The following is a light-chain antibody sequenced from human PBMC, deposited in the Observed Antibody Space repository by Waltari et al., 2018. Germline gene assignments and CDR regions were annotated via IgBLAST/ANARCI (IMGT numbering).Light chain of an antibody. CDR2: EVD. CDR3: SSYAGSNNLV. CDR1: SSDHGGYVY. Sequence: QSALTQPPSASGSPGQSVTIPCPGTSSDHGGYVYVPWYQQHPGKAPKVIIYEVDKRPSGVPDRFSGSKAGNTASLTVSGLQADDEADYYCSSYAGSNNLVFGGGTKLTVL. V-gene: IGLV2-8*01. J-gene: IGLJ2*01.